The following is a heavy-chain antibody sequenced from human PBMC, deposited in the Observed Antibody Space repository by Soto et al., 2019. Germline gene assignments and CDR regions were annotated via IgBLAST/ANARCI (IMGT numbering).Heavy chain of an antibody. Sequence: PSQTLSLTCAISGDSVSSNSAAWNWIRQSPSRGLEWLGRTYYRSKWYNDYAVSVKSRITINPDTSKNQFSLQLNSVTPEDTAVYYCARVNVLRFLEWLSPSYYFDYWGQGTLVTVSS. V-gene: IGHV6-1*01. J-gene: IGHJ4*02. CDR1: GDSVSSNSAA. D-gene: IGHD3-3*01. CDR2: TYYRSKWYN. CDR3: ARVNVLRFLEWLSPSYYFDY.